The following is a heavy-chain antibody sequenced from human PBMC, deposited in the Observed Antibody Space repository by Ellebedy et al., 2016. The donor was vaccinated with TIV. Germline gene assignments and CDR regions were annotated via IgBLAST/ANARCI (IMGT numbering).Heavy chain of an antibody. Sequence: MPSETLSLTCTVSGGSINSDYWSWFRQPPGKGLEWIGYMSVSGLSNYNPSLKSRVTISVDTSKNQFSLKLSSVTAADTAVYYCARGATHRRSTVITNFDCWGQGTLVTVSS. D-gene: IGHD4-23*01. CDR3: ARGATHRRSTVITNFDC. CDR1: GGSINSDY. J-gene: IGHJ4*02. V-gene: IGHV4-59*12. CDR2: MSVSGLS.